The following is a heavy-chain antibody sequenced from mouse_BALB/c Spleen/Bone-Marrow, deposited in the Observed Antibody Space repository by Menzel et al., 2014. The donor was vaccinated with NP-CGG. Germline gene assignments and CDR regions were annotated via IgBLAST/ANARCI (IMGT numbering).Heavy chain of an antibody. Sequence: QVQLQQSGAELVRPGTSVEVSCKASGYAFTNYLIEWVKQRPGQGLEWIGVLNPGSGGTNYNEKFKGKATLTADKSSSSAYMQLSSLTSDDSAVYFCARRIYYAMGYWGQGTTLTVSS. J-gene: IGHJ2*01. D-gene: IGHD2-1*01. CDR1: GYAFTNYL. CDR2: LNPGSGGT. V-gene: IGHV1-54*01. CDR3: ARRIYYAMGY.